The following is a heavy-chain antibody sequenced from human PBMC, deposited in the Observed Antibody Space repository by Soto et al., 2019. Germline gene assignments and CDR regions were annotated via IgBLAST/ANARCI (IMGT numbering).Heavy chain of an antibody. CDR3: ARHGGKLGITGTMGNFDY. Sequence: SETLSLTCAVSGHSISSGYYWGWIRQPPGKGLEWSGSFYHSGSTYYNPSLKSRVTISVDTSKNQFSLKLSSVTAADTAVYYWARHGGKLGITGTMGNFDYWGQGSLVTVSS. V-gene: IGHV4-38-2*01. CDR2: FYHSGST. CDR1: GHSISSGYY. D-gene: IGHD1-20*01. J-gene: IGHJ4*02.